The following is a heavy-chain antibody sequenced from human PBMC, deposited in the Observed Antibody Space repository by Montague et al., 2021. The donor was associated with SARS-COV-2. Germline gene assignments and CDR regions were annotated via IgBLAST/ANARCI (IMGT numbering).Heavy chain of an antibody. V-gene: IGHV4-31*03. CDR3: ARSPYYDSSGQMGFDF. D-gene: IGHD3-22*01. Sequence: TLSLTCSVSGVSISSGACYWSWIRQHPGKGLEWIGYIYYNGSTYYNPSLKSRVTIAVDTSKNHFSLKLSSVTTADTAVYYCARSPYYDSSGQMGFDFWGQGTLVTVSS. CDR2: IYYNGST. CDR1: GVSISSGACY. J-gene: IGHJ4*02.